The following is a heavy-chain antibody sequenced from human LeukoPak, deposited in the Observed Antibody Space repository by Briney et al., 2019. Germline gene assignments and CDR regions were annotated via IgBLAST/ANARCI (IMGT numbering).Heavy chain of an antibody. V-gene: IGHV3-30*04. CDR2: ISYDGSNK. Sequence: QSGGSLRLSCAASGFTFSSYAMHWVRQAPGKGLEWVAVISYDGSNKYYADSVKGRFTISRDNSKNTLYLQMNSLRAEDTAVYYCARDSDYYGSGMNYFDYWGQGTLVTVSS. CDR3: ARDSDYYGSGMNYFDY. CDR1: GFTFSSYA. D-gene: IGHD3-10*01. J-gene: IGHJ4*02.